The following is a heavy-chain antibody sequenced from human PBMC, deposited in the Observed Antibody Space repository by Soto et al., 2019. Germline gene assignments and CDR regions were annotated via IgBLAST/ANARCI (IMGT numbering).Heavy chain of an antibody. Sequence: GGSLRLSCTGSGFTFSSSTMTWVRQGPGKGLEWVSSISSSSSYIYFADSLKGRFTISRDNAKNSLYLQMNSLRAEDTAVYYCARDIGEMSAVWGQGAQVTVSS. D-gene: IGHD3-10*01. CDR2: ISSSSSYI. J-gene: IGHJ4*02. V-gene: IGHV3-21*06. CDR3: ARDIGEMSAV. CDR1: GFTFSSST.